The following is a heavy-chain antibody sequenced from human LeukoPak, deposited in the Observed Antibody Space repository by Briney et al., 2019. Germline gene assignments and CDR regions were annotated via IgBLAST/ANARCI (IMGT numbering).Heavy chain of an antibody. CDR2: ISGSGGST. CDR1: GFTFSSYA. J-gene: IGHJ4*02. Sequence: GGSLRLSCAASGFTFSSYAMSWVRQAPGKGLEWVSAISGSGGSTYYADSVKGRFTISRGNSKNTLNLQMNSLRAEDTAVYYCAKSGIAVVTDYWGQGTLVTVSS. CDR3: AKSGIAVVTDY. V-gene: IGHV3-23*01. D-gene: IGHD6-19*01.